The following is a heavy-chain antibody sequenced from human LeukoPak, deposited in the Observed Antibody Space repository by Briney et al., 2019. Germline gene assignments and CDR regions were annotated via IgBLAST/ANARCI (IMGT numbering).Heavy chain of an antibody. Sequence: SETLSLTCTVSGGSISSYYWSWIRQPPGKGLEWLGYIYYSGSTNYNPSLKSRVTISVDTSKNQFSLKLSSVTAADTAVYYCSTSVAGPYYFDYWGQGTLVTVSS. D-gene: IGHD6-19*01. J-gene: IGHJ4*02. V-gene: IGHV4-59*01. CDR1: GGSISSYY. CDR3: STSVAGPYYFDY. CDR2: IYYSGST.